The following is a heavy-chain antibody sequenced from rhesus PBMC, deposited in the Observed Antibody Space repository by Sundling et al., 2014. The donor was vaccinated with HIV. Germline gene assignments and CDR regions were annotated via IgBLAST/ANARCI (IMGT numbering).Heavy chain of an antibody. CDR1: GVSISDTYY. CDR3: ARRLLGSFDY. CDR2: IYGSDGTT. Sequence: QVQLQESGPGLVKPSETLSLTCAVSGVSISDTYYWSWIRQAPGKGLDWVGFIYGSDGTTSYNPSLKSRVSISTDTSKNQFSLKLSSVTAADTAVYYCARRLLGSFDYWGQGVLVTVSS. D-gene: IGHD3-34*01. V-gene: IGHV4-106*01. J-gene: IGHJ4*01.